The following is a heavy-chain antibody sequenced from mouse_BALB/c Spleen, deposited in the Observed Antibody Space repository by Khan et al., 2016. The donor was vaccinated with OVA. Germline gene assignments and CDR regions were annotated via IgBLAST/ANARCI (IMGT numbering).Heavy chain of an antibody. CDR3: ARKARK. V-gene: IGHV14-3*02. CDR2: IDPPNGNT. CDR1: GLNFKDTY. Sequence: VRLQQSGAELVKSGATVKLSCTASGLNFKDTYMHWLKQWPEQGLEWIGRIDPPNGNTKYDPKFQGKATITADTSPTPAYLQFSTPTSEETAVYYCARKARKWGQGTTLTVSS. J-gene: IGHJ2*01.